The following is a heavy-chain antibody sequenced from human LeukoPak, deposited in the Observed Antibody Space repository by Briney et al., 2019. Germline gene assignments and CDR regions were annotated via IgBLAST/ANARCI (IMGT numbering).Heavy chain of an antibody. CDR3: ARDLRYCSGGSCYYYGMDV. CDR1: GFTFSDYY. J-gene: IGHJ6*02. D-gene: IGHD2-15*01. CDR2: ISSSGSTI. V-gene: IGHV3-11*01. Sequence: GGSLRLSCAASGFTFSDYYMSWIRQAPGKGLEGVSYISSSGSTIYYAASVKGRFTISRDNAKNSLYLQMNSLRDEDTAVYYCARDLRYCSGGSCYYYGMDVWGQGTTVTVSS.